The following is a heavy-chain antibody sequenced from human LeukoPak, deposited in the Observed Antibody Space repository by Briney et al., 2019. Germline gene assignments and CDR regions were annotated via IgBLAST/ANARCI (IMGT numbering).Heavy chain of an antibody. V-gene: IGHV4-38-2*01. J-gene: IGHJ4*02. D-gene: IGHD3-10*01. CDR1: GYSISSGYY. Sequence: SETLSLTCAVSGYSISSGYYWGWIRQPPGKGLEWIGSIYHSGSTYYNPSLKSRVTISVDTSKNQFSLKLSSVTAADTAVYYCARRGGAFALDYWGQGALVTVSS. CDR3: ARRGGAFALDY. CDR2: IYHSGST.